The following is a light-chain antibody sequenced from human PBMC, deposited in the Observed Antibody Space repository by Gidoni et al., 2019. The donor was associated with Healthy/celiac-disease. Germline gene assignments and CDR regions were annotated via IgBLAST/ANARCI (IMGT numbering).Light chain of an antibody. CDR2: EVS. V-gene: IGLV2-23*02. CDR3: CSYAGSSTSVGV. J-gene: IGLJ3*02. CDR1: SSDVGSYNL. Sequence: QSALTQPDSVSGSPGQSITISCTGTSSDVGSYNLVSWYQQHPGKAPKLMIYEVSKRPSGVSNRFSGSKSGNTASLTISGLQAEDEADYYCCSYAGSSTSVGVFGGGTKLTVL.